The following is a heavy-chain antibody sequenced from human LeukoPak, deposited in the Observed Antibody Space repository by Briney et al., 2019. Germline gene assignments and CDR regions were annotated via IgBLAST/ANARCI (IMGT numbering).Heavy chain of an antibody. J-gene: IGHJ4*02. D-gene: IGHD5-18*01. CDR1: GGSISSYY. CDR3: ARENDRYGRIDY. CDR2: VSYSGST. Sequence: SETLSLTCTVTGGSISSYYWSWIRQPPGKGLEWIGYVSYSGSTDYNPSLKSRVTISIDTSKNQFSLRLSSVTAADTAVYYCARENDRYGRIDYWGQGTLVTVSS. V-gene: IGHV4-59*01.